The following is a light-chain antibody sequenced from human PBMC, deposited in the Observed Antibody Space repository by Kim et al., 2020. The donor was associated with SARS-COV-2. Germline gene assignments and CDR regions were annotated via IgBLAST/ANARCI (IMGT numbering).Light chain of an antibody. CDR3: QQYGTSRGLT. CDR2: GAS. CDR1: QSVSSSY. Sequence: PGERATLSCRAGQSVSSSYLAWYQHKPGQAPRLLIYGASSRATGIPDRFSGGGSGTDFTLTISRLEPEDFAVYYCQQYGTSRGLTFGGGTKVDIK. J-gene: IGKJ4*01. V-gene: IGKV3-20*01.